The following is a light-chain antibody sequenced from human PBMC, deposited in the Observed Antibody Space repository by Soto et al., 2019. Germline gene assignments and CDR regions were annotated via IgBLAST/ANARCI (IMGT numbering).Light chain of an antibody. V-gene: IGKV3-20*01. J-gene: IGKJ1*01. Sequence: EIMLTQSPGTLSLSQGERATLSCRASQSVSSSYLGWYQQKPGQAPRLLIYGASSRATGIPDRFRGGGSGTDFTLTISRLEPEDFAVYYCQHYGSTPTTFGQRTKVDI. CDR1: QSVSSSY. CDR2: GAS. CDR3: QHYGSTPTT.